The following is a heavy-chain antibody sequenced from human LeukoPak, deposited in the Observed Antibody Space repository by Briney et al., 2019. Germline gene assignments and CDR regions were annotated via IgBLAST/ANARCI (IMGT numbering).Heavy chain of an antibody. Sequence: SQTLSLTCAVSGGSISSGGYSWSWIRQPPGKGLEWIGYIYHSGSTYYNPSLKSRVTISVDTSKNQFSLKLSSVTAADTAVYYCVRDVGQAGFDYWGQGTLVTVSS. V-gene: IGHV4-30-2*01. CDR3: VRDVGQAGFDY. CDR2: IYHSGST. CDR1: GGSISSGGYS. D-gene: IGHD3-16*01. J-gene: IGHJ4*02.